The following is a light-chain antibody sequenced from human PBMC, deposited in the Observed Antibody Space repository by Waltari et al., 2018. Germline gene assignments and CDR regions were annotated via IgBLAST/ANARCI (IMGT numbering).Light chain of an antibody. J-gene: IGKJ5*01. CDR2: FAS. CDR3: QHVDTYPIT. CDR1: QGINTY. Sequence: IQLTQSPSSLSASVGDRVTITCRASQGINTYLAWYQQKPGKAPKLLIYFASTLQSGVPSTFSGSGSGTDFTLTISSLQPEDSATYCCQHVDTYPITFGQGTRLEIK. V-gene: IGKV1-9*01.